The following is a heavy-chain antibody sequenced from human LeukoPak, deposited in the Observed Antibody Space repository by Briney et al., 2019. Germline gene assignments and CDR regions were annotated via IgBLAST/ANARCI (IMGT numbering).Heavy chain of an antibody. V-gene: IGHV4-34*01. CDR2: ISHKEYS. J-gene: IGHJ4*02. Sequence: PSETLSLTCGVNGSSSDHHWTWISQPPGKGLEWIGEISHKEYSIYNPSLKNRVTMSVDISKRQFSLKIYSVSAADTGVYFCARRPGCSGGNCPFYKGKYIDYWGQGSLVTVSS. CDR3: ARRPGCSGGNCPFYKGKYIDY. D-gene: IGHD2-15*01. CDR1: GSSSDHH.